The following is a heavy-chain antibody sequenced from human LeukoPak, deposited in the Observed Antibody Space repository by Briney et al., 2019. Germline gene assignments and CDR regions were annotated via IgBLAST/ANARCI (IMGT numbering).Heavy chain of an antibody. CDR3: ARARLRVAATSRYYYYYGMDV. CDR2: INHSGST. Sequence: GSXXXXYWSWIRQPPGKGLEWIGEINHSGSTNYNPSLKSRVTISVDTSKNQFSLKLSSVTAADTAVYYCARARLRVAATSRYYYYYGMDVWGQGTTVAVSS. V-gene: IGHV4-34*01. CDR1: GSXXXXY. D-gene: IGHD2-15*01. J-gene: IGHJ6*02.